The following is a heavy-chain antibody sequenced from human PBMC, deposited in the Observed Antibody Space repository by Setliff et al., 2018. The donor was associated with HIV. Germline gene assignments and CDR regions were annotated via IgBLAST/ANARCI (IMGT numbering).Heavy chain of an antibody. Sequence: PGASLRLSCITSGFTFGDYVMSWFRQAPGKGLEWVGFIRSKAHGGTTEYAASVEVRFIISRDYSKIIAQLQMNSLKTEYTAVYYCTRANWGSTPDFDYWGQGTMVTVSS. CDR1: GFTFGDYV. D-gene: IGHD3-16*01. CDR3: TRANWGSTPDFDY. V-gene: IGHV3-49*03. J-gene: IGHJ4*02. CDR2: IRSKAHGGTT.